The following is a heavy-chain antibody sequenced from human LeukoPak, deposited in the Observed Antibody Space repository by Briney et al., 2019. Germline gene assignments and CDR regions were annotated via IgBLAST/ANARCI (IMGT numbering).Heavy chain of an antibody. CDR3: ARHMNWAFDF. CDR1: GFTFSTYG. CDR2: IWYDGSDK. J-gene: IGHJ3*01. D-gene: IGHD1-1*01. Sequence: GRSLRLSCAASGFTFSTYGMHWVRQAPGKGLEWVAIIWYDGSDKYYSDSVKGRFTISRDNSRNTLYLQMNSLRAEDTAVYYCARHMNWAFDFWGQGTMVTVSS. V-gene: IGHV3-33*01.